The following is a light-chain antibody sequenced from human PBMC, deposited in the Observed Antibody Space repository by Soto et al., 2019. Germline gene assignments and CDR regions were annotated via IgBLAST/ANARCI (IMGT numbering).Light chain of an antibody. CDR2: GAS. J-gene: IGKJ4*01. CDR3: QHCQPYGDSPPLT. Sequence: EIVMTQSPATLSLSPGERATLSCRASQSVSSSFLSWYQQKPGQTPRLLVYGASIRATGIPARFSGSGSGTAFTLTISSLQPEDFAVYYCQHCQPYGDSPPLTFGGGTKVEIK. V-gene: IGKV3D-7*01. CDR1: QSVSSSF.